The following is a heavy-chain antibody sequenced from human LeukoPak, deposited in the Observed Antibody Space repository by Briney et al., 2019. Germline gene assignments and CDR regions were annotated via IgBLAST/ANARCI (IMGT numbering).Heavy chain of an antibody. D-gene: IGHD3-10*01. CDR3: ARESPLAMVRVKRSWFDP. CDR1: GFTFSSYG. CDR2: ISYDGSNK. J-gene: IGHJ5*02. V-gene: IGHV3-30*03. Sequence: GGSLRLSCAASGFTFSSYGMHWVRQAPGKGLEWVAVISYDGSNKYYADSVKGRFTISRDNSKNTLYLQMNSLRAEDTAVYYCARESPLAMVRVKRSWFDPWGQGTLVTVSS.